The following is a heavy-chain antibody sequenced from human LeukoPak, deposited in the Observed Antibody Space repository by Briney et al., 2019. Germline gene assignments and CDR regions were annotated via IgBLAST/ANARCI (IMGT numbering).Heavy chain of an antibody. J-gene: IGHJ6*02. CDR3: AKLDYYYYGMDV. CDR2: ISWNSGSI. CDR1: GFTFDDYA. V-gene: IGHV3-9*01. Sequence: QSGGSLRLSCAASGFTFDDYAMHWVRQAPGKGLEWVSGISWNSGSIGYADSVKGRFTISRDNAKNSLYLQMNSLRAEDTALYYCAKLDYYYYGMDVWGQGTTVTVSS.